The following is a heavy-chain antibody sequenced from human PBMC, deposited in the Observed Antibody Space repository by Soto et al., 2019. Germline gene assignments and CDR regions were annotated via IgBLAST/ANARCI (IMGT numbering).Heavy chain of an antibody. Sequence: QVQLVQSGAEVKKPGSSVKVSCTASGGTFSSYAISWVRQAPGQGLEWRGGIIPISGTANYAQKFQGRVTITAVESTSTAYMELSSLRSEDTAVYYCARSQGSSTSLEIYYYYYYGMDVWGQGTTVTVSS. J-gene: IGHJ6*02. D-gene: IGHD2-2*01. CDR2: IIPISGTA. V-gene: IGHV1-69*01. CDR1: GGTFSSYA. CDR3: ARSQGSSTSLEIYYYYYYGMDV.